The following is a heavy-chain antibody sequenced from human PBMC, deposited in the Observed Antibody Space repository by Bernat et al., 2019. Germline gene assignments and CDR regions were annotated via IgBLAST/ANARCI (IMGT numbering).Heavy chain of an antibody. CDR2: IYYSGST. Sequence: QLQLQESGPGLVKPSETLSLTCTVSGGSISSSSYYWGWIRQPPGKGLEWIGSIYYSGSTYSNPSLKSRVTISVDTSKNQFSLKLSSVTAADTAVYYCARHDYDILTGYPYYYYYYMDVWGKGTTVTVSS. V-gene: IGHV4-39*01. D-gene: IGHD3-9*01. CDR3: ARHDYDILTGYPYYYYYYMDV. CDR1: GGSISSSSYY. J-gene: IGHJ6*03.